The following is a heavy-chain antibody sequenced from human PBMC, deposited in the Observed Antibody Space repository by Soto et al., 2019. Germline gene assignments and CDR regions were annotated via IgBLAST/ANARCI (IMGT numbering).Heavy chain of an antibody. CDR3: ARGVTGERDIVVVPAAENYYYYYYMDV. Sequence: QVQLAQSGAEVKKPGASVKVSCKASGYTFTSYDINWVRQATGQGLEWMGWMNPNSGNTGYAQKFQGRVTMTRNTSISTAYMELSSLRSEDTAVYYCARGVTGERDIVVVPAAENYYYYYYMDVWGKGTTVTVSS. D-gene: IGHD2-2*01. CDR1: GYTFTSYD. J-gene: IGHJ6*03. CDR2: MNPNSGNT. V-gene: IGHV1-8*01.